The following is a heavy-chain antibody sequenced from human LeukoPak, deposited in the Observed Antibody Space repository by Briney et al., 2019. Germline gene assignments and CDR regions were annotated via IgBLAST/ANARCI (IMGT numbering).Heavy chain of an antibody. V-gene: IGHV4-39*01. CDR2: IYYSGST. CDR3: ARLGSGYVPLIDY. D-gene: IGHD5-12*01. Sequence: KTSETLSLTCTVSGGSISSSSYYWGWIRQPPGKGLEWIGSIYYSGSTYYNPSLKSRVTISVDTSKNQFSLKLSSVTAADTAVYCCARLGSGYVPLIDYWGQGTLVTVSS. CDR1: GGSISSSSYY. J-gene: IGHJ4*02.